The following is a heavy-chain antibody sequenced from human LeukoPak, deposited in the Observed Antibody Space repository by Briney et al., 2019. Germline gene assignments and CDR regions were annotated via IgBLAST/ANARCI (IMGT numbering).Heavy chain of an antibody. CDR1: GFTFSSYG. CDR2: ISYDGSNK. Sequence: GGSLTLSCAASGFTFSSYGMHWVRQAPGKGLEWVAVISYDGSNKYYADSVKGRFTISRDNSKNTLYLQMNSLRAEDTAVYYCAKDRPISEWGQGTLVTVSS. CDR3: AKDRPISE. J-gene: IGHJ4*02. D-gene: IGHD2-21*01. V-gene: IGHV3-30*18.